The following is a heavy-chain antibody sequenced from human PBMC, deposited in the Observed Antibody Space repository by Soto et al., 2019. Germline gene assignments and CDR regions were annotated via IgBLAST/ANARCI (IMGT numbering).Heavy chain of an antibody. CDR1: GFSLSTSGMC. V-gene: IGHV2-70*11. J-gene: IGHJ6*02. Sequence: ASGPTRVNPTQTLTLTCTFSGFSLSTSGMCGSWIRQPPGKALEWLARIDWDDDKYSSTSLKTRLTISKDTSKNQVVLTMTNMDPVDTATYYCARSSSSWPTRYYYYGMDVWGQGTTVTVSS. CDR3: ARSSSSWPTRYYYYGMDV. D-gene: IGHD6-13*01. CDR2: IDWDDDK.